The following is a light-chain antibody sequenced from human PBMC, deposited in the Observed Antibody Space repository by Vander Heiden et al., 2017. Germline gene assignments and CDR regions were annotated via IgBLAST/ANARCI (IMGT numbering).Light chain of an antibody. CDR1: SSDVGGYNY. CDR2: DVS. V-gene: IGLV2-14*01. Sequence: HSALTQPASVSRSPGQSITISCTGTSSDVGGYNYVSWYQQHPGKAPKLMIYDVSNRPSGVPNRFSGSKSGNTASLTISGLQAEDEADYYCSSYTSSSTRVFGGGTKLTVL. CDR3: SSYTSSSTRV. J-gene: IGLJ2*01.